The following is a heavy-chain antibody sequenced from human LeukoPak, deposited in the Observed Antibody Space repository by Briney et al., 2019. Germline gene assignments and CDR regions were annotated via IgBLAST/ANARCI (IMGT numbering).Heavy chain of an antibody. V-gene: IGHV1-46*01. D-gene: IGHD5-18*01. J-gene: IGHJ4*02. Sequence: ASVTVSCKASGYTFTSYYMHWVRQAPGQGLEWMGIINPGGGSTSYAQKFQGRVNMTRDTYTSTVYMELSSLRSEDTAVYYCARDLAAMELFDYWGQGTLVTVSS. CDR1: GYTFTSYY. CDR3: ARDLAAMELFDY. CDR2: INPGGGST.